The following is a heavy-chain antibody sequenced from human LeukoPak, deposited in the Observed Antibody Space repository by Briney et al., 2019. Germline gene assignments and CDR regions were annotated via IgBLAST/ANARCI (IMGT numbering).Heavy chain of an antibody. V-gene: IGHV3-23*01. CDR2: ISGSGGST. CDR3: AKDEPTDTAMVGLPLSTTPT. Sequence: GGSLRLSCAASGFTFSSYAMSWVRQAPGKGLEWVSAISGSGGSTHYADSVKGRFTISRDNSKNTLYLQMNSLRAEDTAVYYCAKDEPTDTAMVGLPLSTTPTWGQGTLVTVSS. J-gene: IGHJ5*02. CDR1: GFTFSSYA. D-gene: IGHD5-18*01.